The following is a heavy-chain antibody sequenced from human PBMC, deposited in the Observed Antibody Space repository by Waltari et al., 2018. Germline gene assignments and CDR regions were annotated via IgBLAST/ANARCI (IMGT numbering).Heavy chain of an antibody. J-gene: IGHJ4*02. CDR3: ATFVVEPPASDY. Sequence: QVQLQQGGARLLKPSETLSLTCAVSGGSFSSYYFNWIRQAPGMRLEWIAEISHSGSTRYNPSVKGRATISADTSKNQFYLKLVSVTPADAAVYYCATFVVEPPASDYWGQGTLVTVSS. D-gene: IGHD2-21*01. V-gene: IGHV4-34*02. CDR1: GGSFSSYY. CDR2: ISHSGST.